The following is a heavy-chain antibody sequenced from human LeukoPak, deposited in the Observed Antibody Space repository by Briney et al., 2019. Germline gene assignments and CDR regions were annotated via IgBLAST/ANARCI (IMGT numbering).Heavy chain of an antibody. CDR1: GFTFSSYG. CDR2: IRYDGSNK. V-gene: IGHV3-30*02. Sequence: PGGSLRLSCAASGFTFSSYGMHWVRQAPGKGLEWVAFIRYDGSNKYYADSVKGRFTISRDNSKNTLYLQMNSLRAEDTAVYYCAKEGVVIGYYNWFDPWGQGTLVIVSS. J-gene: IGHJ5*02. D-gene: IGHD4-23*01. CDR3: AKEGVVIGYYNWFDP.